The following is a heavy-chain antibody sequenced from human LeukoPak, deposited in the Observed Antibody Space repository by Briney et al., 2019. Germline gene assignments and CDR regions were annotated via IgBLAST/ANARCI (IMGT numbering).Heavy chain of an antibody. J-gene: IGHJ3*01. CDR1: GYTFTGYY. D-gene: IGHD7-27*01. Sequence: GASVKVSCKASGYTFTGYYMHWVRQAPGQGLEWMGGINPNSGGRNYAQKLQGRVKMTRDPSISTAYLELSTLRSDDTAVYYCASRPGDDAFHLWGQGPMLTVSS. V-gene: IGHV1-2*02. CDR2: INPNSGGR. CDR3: ASRPGDDAFHL.